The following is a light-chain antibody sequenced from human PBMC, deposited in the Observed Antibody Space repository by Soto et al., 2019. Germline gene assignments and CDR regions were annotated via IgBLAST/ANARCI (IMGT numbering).Light chain of an antibody. V-gene: IGLV4-69*01. J-gene: IGLJ2*01. CDR1: SGHSNYA. CDR3: QRWDTGIRVV. Sequence: QSVLTQSPSASASLGAAVKLTCTLSSGHSNYAIAWHQQQPQKGPRYLMKLNSDGTHRKGDGIPDRFSGSSSGAERYLTISSLQSEEEADYFCQRWDTGIRVVFGGGTQLTVL. CDR2: LNSDGTH.